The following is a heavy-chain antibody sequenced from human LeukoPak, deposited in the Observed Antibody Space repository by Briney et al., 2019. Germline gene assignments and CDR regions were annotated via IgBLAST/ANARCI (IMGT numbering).Heavy chain of an antibody. V-gene: IGHV2-5*02. D-gene: IGHD1-26*01. CDR1: GFSLTTSGVG. Sequence: ESGPTLVKPTQTLTLTCTFSGFSLTTSGVGVGWIRQPPGKALEWLALIYWDDDKRYSPFLKSRLTITKDTSTDQVVLTMTNMDPVDYATYTFAHRLVRERSPPFDYWAQGTLVPVPS. CDR3: AHRLVRERSPPFDY. CDR2: IYWDDDK. J-gene: IGHJ4*02.